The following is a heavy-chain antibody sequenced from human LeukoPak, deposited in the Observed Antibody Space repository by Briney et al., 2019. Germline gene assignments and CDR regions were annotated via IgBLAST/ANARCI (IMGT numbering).Heavy chain of an antibody. CDR1: GYTFTSYA. J-gene: IGHJ4*02. V-gene: IGHV7-4-1*02. CDR2: INTNTGNP. D-gene: IGHD3-9*01. Sequence: ASVKVSCKASGYTFTSYAMNWVRQAPGQGLEWMGWINTNTGNPTYAQGFTGRFVFSLDTSVSTAYLQISSLRAEDTAVYYCARIPYYDILTGYPTWEYYFDYWGQGTLVTVSS. CDR3: ARIPYYDILTGYPTWEYYFDY.